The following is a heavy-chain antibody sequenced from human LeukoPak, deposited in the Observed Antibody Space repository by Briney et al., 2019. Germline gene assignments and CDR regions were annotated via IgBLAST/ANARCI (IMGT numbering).Heavy chain of an antibody. J-gene: IGHJ3*02. CDR1: GGSISSYY. D-gene: IGHD2-2*01. CDR3: ARLIGYCSSTSCSPPIDAFDI. Sequence: PSETLSLTCTVSGGSISSYYWSWIRQPPGKGLEWIGYIYYSGSTNYNPSLKSRVTISVDTSKNQFSLKLSSVTAADTAVYYCARLIGYCSSTSCSPPIDAFDIWGQGTMVTVSS. V-gene: IGHV4-59*08. CDR2: IYYSGST.